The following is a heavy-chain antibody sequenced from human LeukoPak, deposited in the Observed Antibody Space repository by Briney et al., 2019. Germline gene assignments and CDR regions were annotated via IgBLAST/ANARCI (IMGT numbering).Heavy chain of an antibody. J-gene: IGHJ4*02. CDR2: ISAYNGNT. V-gene: IGHV1-18*01. Sequence: APVKVSCKASGYTFTSYGISWVRQAPGQGLEWMGWISAYNGNTNYAQKLQGRVTMTTDTSTSTTYMELRSLRSDDTAVYYCARDLDDILTGYYLGGKAVKRGDDYWGQGTLVTVSS. D-gene: IGHD3-9*01. CDR1: GYTFTSYG. CDR3: ARDLDDILTGYYLGGKAVKRGDDY.